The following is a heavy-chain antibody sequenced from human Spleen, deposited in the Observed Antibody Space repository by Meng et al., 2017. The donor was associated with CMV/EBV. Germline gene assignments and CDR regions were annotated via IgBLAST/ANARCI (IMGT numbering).Heavy chain of an antibody. Sequence: GSLRLSCTVSGGSVSSGSYYWSWIRQPPGKGLEWIGYIYYSGSTNYNPSLKSRATISVDTSKNQFSLKLSSVTAADTAVYYCARGGDYDFWSGYSNWFDPWGQGTLVTVSS. D-gene: IGHD3-3*01. J-gene: IGHJ5*02. CDR2: IYYSGST. V-gene: IGHV4-61*01. CDR1: GGSVSSGSYY. CDR3: ARGGDYDFWSGYSNWFDP.